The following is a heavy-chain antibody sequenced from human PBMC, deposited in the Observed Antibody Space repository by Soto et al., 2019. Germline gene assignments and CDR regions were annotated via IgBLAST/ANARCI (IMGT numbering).Heavy chain of an antibody. J-gene: IGHJ4*02. V-gene: IGHV3-7*01. CDR2: IKQDGSEK. Sequence: GGSLRLSCAASGFTFSSYWMSWVRQAPGKGLEWVANIKQDGSEKYYVDSVKGRFTISRDNAKNSLYLQMNSLRAEDTAVYYCARVRFPPRNGGLAVAGPTGGYWGQGTLVTVSS. D-gene: IGHD6-19*01. CDR1: GFTFSSYW. CDR3: ARVRFPPRNGGLAVAGPTGGY.